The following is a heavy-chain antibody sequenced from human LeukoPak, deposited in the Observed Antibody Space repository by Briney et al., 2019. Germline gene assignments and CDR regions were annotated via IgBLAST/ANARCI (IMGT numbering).Heavy chain of an antibody. J-gene: IGHJ4*02. V-gene: IGHV4-61*02. Sequence: SETLSLTCTVSGGSISSGSYYWRWLRQPAGTGLEWIGRIYTSGSTNYNPSLKSRVTISVDTSKNQFSLKLSSVTAADTAVYYCARGATVTLFDYWGQGTLVTVSS. CDR1: GGSISSGSYY. D-gene: IGHD4-17*01. CDR2: IYTSGST. CDR3: ARGATVTLFDY.